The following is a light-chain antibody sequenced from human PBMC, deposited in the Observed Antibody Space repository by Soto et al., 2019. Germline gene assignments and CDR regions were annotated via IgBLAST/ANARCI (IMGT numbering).Light chain of an antibody. CDR1: QSVSNNY. CDR2: RAS. Sequence: ILLTQSPGTLSLSPGERASLSCRASQSVSNNYLAWYQQKPGQAPRLLIFGIYRASSRATGIPERFSGSGSGTDFSLTISRLAPEDFELYYCQQYGNSPETFGQGTKVDIK. CDR3: QQYGNSPET. J-gene: IGKJ1*01. V-gene: IGKV3-20*01.